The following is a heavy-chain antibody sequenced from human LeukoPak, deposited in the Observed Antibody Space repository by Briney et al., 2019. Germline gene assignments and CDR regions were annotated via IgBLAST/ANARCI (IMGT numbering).Heavy chain of an antibody. J-gene: IGHJ4*02. CDR2: ISYDGSNK. V-gene: IGHV3-30*18. CDR3: GKDRVVAAAGNALHFYY. Sequence: GRSLRLSCAASGFTFSSYGMHWVRKAPCKGLEWGAVISYDGSNKYYADSVKGRFTISRDNSKNTLYLQMNSLRAEDTAVYYCGKDRVVAAAGNALHFYYWGQGTLVTVSS. CDR1: GFTFSSYG. D-gene: IGHD6-13*01.